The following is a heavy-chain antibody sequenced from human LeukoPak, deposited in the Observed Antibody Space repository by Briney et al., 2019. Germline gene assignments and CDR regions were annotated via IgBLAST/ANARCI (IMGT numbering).Heavy chain of an antibody. CDR2: INPSGGST. V-gene: IGHV1-46*01. Sequence: GASVKASCKASGYTFTSYYMHWVRQAPGQGLEWMGIINPSGGSTSYAQKLQGRVTMTRDTSTSTVYMELSSLRSEDTAVYYCARIPLDGYSYGVNYYYGMDVWGQGTTVTVSS. CDR3: ARIPLDGYSYGVNYYYGMDV. J-gene: IGHJ6*02. CDR1: GYTFTSYY. D-gene: IGHD5-18*01.